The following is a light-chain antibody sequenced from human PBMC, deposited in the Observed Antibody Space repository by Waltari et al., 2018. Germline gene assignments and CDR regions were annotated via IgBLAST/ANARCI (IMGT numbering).Light chain of an antibody. CDR1: SSNIGAGHD. Sequence: QSILTQPTSVSGAPGQRVTISCTGSSSNIGAGHDVHWYQAFPGTAPKLLIYGNNNRPSGVPDRFSVSKSGSSASLAINGLQAEEEADYYCQSFDSNVRGGVVFGGGTKVTVL. CDR3: QSFDSNVRGGVV. J-gene: IGLJ3*02. CDR2: GNN. V-gene: IGLV1-40*01.